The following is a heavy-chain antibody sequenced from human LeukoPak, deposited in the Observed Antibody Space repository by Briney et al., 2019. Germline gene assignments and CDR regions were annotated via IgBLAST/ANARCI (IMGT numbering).Heavy chain of an antibody. CDR2: IYYSGST. Sequence: SETLSPTCTVSGGSISSYYWSWIRQPPGKGLEWIGYIYYSGSTNYNPSLKSRVTISVDTSKNQFSLKLSSVTAADTAVYYCARAEYSSGWFPMDVWGQGTTVTVSS. CDR1: GGSISSYY. J-gene: IGHJ6*02. V-gene: IGHV4-59*01. CDR3: ARAEYSSGWFPMDV. D-gene: IGHD6-19*01.